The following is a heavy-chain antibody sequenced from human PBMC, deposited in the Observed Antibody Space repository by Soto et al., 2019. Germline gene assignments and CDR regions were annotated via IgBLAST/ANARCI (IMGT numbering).Heavy chain of an antibody. V-gene: IGHV4-39*01. CDR3: VRHPLRGFGVLS. J-gene: IGHJ5*02. CDR2: IDYSGKT. CDR1: GDSIRTSAYY. D-gene: IGHD2-15*01. Sequence: SETLSLTCLVSGDSIRTSAYYWGWIRQPPGKGLEWIGSIDYSGKTYYNPSLKNRVAIFIGTSKNLLSLRLNSVTAADTSIYYCVRHPLRGFGVLSWGQGALVTVSS.